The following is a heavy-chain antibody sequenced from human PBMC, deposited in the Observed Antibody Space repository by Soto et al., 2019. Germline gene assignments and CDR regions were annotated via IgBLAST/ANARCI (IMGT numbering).Heavy chain of an antibody. V-gene: IGHV1-8*01. CDR3: ARERAAAGAGGFDP. CDR2: MNPNSGNT. J-gene: IGHJ5*02. CDR1: GYTYTSYD. D-gene: IGHD6-13*01. Sequence: QVQLVQSGAEVKKPGASVKVSCKASGYTYTSYDINWVRQATGQGLEWMGWMNPNSGNTDYAQKFQGRVTMTRNTSISTAFMERSSRRSEDTGVYYCARERAAAGAGGFDPWGQGTLVTVSS.